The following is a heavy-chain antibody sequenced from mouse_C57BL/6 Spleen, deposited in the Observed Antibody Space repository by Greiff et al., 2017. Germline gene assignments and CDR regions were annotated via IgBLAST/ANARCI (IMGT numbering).Heavy chain of an antibody. CDR3: TAYSNYVLYYAMDY. CDR2: IDPEDGDT. Sequence: EVQLQESGAELVRPGASVKLSCTASGFNIKDYYMHWVKQRPEQGLEWIGRIDPEDGDTEYAPKFQGKATMTADTSSNTAYLQLSSLTSEDTAVYYCTAYSNYVLYYAMDYWGQGTSVTVSS. V-gene: IGHV14-1*01. J-gene: IGHJ4*01. D-gene: IGHD2-5*01. CDR1: GFNIKDYY.